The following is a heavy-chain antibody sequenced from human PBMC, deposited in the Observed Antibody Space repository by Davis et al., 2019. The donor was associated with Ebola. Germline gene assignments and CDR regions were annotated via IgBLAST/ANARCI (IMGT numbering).Heavy chain of an antibody. CDR1: GFTFSNSG. CDR3: ARATGADY. J-gene: IGHJ4*02. D-gene: IGHD1-14*01. Sequence: GESLKISCAATGFTFSNSGMSWVRQAPGKGLEWVSSISSDSDYIYYADSVKGRFAISRDNSKNTLYLQMSSLRAEDTAVYYCARATGADYWGQGTLVTVSS. CDR2: ISSDSDYI. V-gene: IGHV3-21*01.